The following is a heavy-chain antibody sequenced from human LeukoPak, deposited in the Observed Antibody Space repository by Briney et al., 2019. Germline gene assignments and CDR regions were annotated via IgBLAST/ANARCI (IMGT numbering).Heavy chain of an antibody. CDR2: ISTTSLNA. Sequence: SGGSLRLSCAASGFTFSSFAMNWVRQAPGKGLQWVSVISTTSLNAYYADSVKGRLTISRDNSKNTLYLQMSSLRVDDTAVYYCARDGGYRRFDFWGQGTLVTVSS. D-gene: IGHD2-2*02. J-gene: IGHJ4*02. CDR3: ARDGGYRRFDF. CDR1: GFTFSSFA. V-gene: IGHV3-23*01.